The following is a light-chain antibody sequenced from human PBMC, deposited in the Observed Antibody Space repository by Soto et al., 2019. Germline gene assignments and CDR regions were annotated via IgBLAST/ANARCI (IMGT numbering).Light chain of an antibody. CDR2: RSN. CDR1: SSNIGSGY. J-gene: IGLJ2*01. Sequence: QSVLTQPPSASGTPGQRVTISCSGSSSNIGSGYVYWYQQLPGTAPKVLICRSNQRPSGVPDRISGSRSGTSASLAISGLRSDDEAEYYCAAWDDSLGGVVFGGGTKVIVL. V-gene: IGLV1-47*01. CDR3: AAWDDSLGGVV.